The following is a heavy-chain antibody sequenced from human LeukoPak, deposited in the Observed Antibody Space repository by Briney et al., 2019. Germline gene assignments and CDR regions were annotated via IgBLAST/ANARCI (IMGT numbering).Heavy chain of an antibody. CDR3: ARVRKAGCSYGPWSDAFDI. V-gene: IGHV3-64*01. J-gene: IGHJ3*02. CDR2: ISSNGGST. Sequence: GGSLRLSCAASGFAFSSYAMHWVRQAPGKGLEHVSAISSNGGSTYYANSVKGRFTISRDNSKNTLYLQMGSLRAEDMAVYYCARVRKAGCSYGPWSDAFDIWGQGTMVTVSS. D-gene: IGHD5-18*01. CDR1: GFAFSSYA.